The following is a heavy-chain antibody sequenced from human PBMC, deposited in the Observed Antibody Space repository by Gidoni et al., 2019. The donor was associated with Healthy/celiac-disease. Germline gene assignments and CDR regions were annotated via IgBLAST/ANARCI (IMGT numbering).Heavy chain of an antibody. V-gene: IGHV4-39*07. Sequence: QLQLQESGPGLVKPSETLSLTCTVSGGSISSSSYYWGWIRQPPGKGLEWIGRIYYSGSTYYNPSLKSRVTISVDTSKNQFSLKLSSVTAADTAVYYCARDGRMAAAGISWGQGTLVTVSS. CDR3: ARDGRMAAAGIS. CDR2: IYYSGST. D-gene: IGHD6-13*01. J-gene: IGHJ5*02. CDR1: GGSISSSSYY.